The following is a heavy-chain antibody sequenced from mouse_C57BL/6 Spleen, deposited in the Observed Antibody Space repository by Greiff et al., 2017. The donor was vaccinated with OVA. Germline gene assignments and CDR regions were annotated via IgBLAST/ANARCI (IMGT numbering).Heavy chain of an antibody. J-gene: IGHJ4*01. CDR3: ARRITTVVARNYYAMDY. V-gene: IGHV5-17*01. CDR1: GFTFSDYG. Sequence: EVKVVESGGGLVKPGGSLKLSCAASGFTFSDYGMHWVRQAPEKGLEWVAYISSGSSTIYYADTVKGRFTISRDNAKNTLFLQMTSLRSEDTAMYYCARRITTVVARNYYAMDYWGQGTSVTVSS. CDR2: ISSGSSTI. D-gene: IGHD1-1*01.